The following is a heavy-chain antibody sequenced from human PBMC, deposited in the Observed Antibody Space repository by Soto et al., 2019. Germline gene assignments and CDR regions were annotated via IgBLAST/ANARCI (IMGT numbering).Heavy chain of an antibody. CDR2: ISASGGST. CDR1: GFTANSYA. V-gene: IGHV3-23*01. CDR3: AKRGGIVVAGAFDI. D-gene: IGHD6-13*01. J-gene: IGHJ3*02. Sequence: EVQLLESGGGLVQPGGSLRLSCAASGFTANSYAMSWVRQAPGRGLEWVSSISASGGSTWYSDSVKGRFTISRDNSKNTLYLQMNSLRAEDTAVYYCAKRGGIVVAGAFDIWGQGTMVTVSS.